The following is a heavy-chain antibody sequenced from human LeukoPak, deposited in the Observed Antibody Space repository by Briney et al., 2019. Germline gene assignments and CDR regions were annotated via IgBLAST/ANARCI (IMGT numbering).Heavy chain of an antibody. Sequence: ASVKVSCKASGYTFTSYAMNWVRQAPGQGLEWMGWINTDTGNPTYAQGFTGRFVFSLDTSVSTAYLQISSLKTEDIAVYYCARVARMAVADWFDPWGQETLVTVSS. D-gene: IGHD6-19*01. CDR3: ARVARMAVADWFDP. CDR1: GYTFTSYA. V-gene: IGHV7-4-1*02. J-gene: IGHJ5*02. CDR2: INTDTGNP.